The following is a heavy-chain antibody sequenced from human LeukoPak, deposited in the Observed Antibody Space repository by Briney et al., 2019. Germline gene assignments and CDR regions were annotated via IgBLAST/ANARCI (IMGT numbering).Heavy chain of an antibody. CDR1: GGSITTTNW. Sequence: PSGTLSLTCGVSGGSITTTNWWSWVRQFPGQGLQWIGEVSLEGVRNYNPSLTSRVTMSLDRAKNLLSLNLNSVTAADTAVYYCAGDGFRGRPEYWGQGTLVTVSS. CDR3: AGDGFRGRPEY. J-gene: IGHJ4*02. CDR2: VSLEGVR. D-gene: IGHD2-15*01. V-gene: IGHV4-4*02.